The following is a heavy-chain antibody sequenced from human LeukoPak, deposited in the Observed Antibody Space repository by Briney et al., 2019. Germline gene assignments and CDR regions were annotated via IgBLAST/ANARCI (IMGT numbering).Heavy chain of an antibody. J-gene: IGHJ5*02. V-gene: IGHV3-74*01. CDR2: INSDGINT. CDR1: GFTFSNYW. Sequence: GGSLRLSCAAPGFTFSNYWMHWVRQAPGKGRVWVSRINSDGINTSYPDSVKGRFTISRDNAKNTLNLQMNSLRAEDTAVYYCARDLGQYYDTSDNWFDPWGQGTLVTVSS. CDR3: ARDLGQYYDTSDNWFDP. D-gene: IGHD3-22*01.